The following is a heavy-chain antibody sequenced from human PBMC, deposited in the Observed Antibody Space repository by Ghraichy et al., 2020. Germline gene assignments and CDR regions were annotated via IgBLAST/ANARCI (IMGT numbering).Heavy chain of an antibody. Sequence: GGSLRLSCAASGFTFSCWKMNWVRQAPGKGLEWVAYINNSISTKYYADSVKGRFTISRDNAKNSLYLQMNSLRDEDTAVYYCVAAFDYCSQGPPCTVPS. D-gene: IGHD6-13*01. CDR3: VAAFDY. CDR2: INNSISTK. V-gene: IGHV3-48*02. CDR1: GFTFSCWK. J-gene: IGHJ4*02.